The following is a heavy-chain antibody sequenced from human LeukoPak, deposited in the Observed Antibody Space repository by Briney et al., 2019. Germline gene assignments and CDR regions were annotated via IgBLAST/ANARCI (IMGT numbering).Heavy chain of an antibody. Sequence: GGSLRLSCAASGFTFDDYAMHWVRQAPGKGLEWVSGISWNSGSIGYADSVKGRFTISRDNAKNSLYLQMNSLRAEDMALYYCAKASGTGLVPFDHWGQGTLVTVSS. V-gene: IGHV3-9*03. CDR3: AKASGTGLVPFDH. CDR2: ISWNSGSI. J-gene: IGHJ4*02. CDR1: GFTFDDYA.